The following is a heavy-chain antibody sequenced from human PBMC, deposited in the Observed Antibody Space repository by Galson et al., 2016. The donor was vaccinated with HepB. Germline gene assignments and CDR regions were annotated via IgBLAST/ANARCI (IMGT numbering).Heavy chain of an antibody. CDR1: GFSLNTRGVG. CDR3: APETRDWDDFWSGYFCYFDY. V-gene: IGHV2-5*02. D-gene: IGHD3-3*01. Sequence: PALVKPTQTLTLTCTFSGFSLNTRGVGVGWIRQPPGKALEWLAFIYWDDDKRYSPSLKSRLTITKDTSKNQVVLTMTHMDPVDTATYYCAPETRDWDDFWSGYFCYFDYWGQGTLVTVSS. CDR2: IYWDDDK. J-gene: IGHJ4*02.